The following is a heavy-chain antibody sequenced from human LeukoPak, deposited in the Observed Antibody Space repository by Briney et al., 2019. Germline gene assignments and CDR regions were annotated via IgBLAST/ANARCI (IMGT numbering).Heavy chain of an antibody. V-gene: IGHV3-23*01. CDR3: AKDLCSSTSCSYYFDY. CDR2: ISGSGGST. D-gene: IGHD2-2*01. CDR1: GFTFSSYA. Sequence: GGSLRLSCAASGFTFSSYAMSWVRQAPGKGLELVSAISGSGGSTYYADSVKGRFTISRDNSKNTLYLQMNSLRAEDTAVYYCAKDLCSSTSCSYYFDYWGQGTLVTVSS. J-gene: IGHJ4*02.